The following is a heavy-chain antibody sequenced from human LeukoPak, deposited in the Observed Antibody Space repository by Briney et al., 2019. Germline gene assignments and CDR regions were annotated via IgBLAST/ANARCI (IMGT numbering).Heavy chain of an antibody. D-gene: IGHD3-10*01. CDR2: ISGSGGST. CDR1: GFTFSSYA. J-gene: IGHJ5*02. CDR3: AKSRYGSGSNNWFDP. Sequence: PGGSLRLSCAASGFTFSSYAMSWVRQAPGKGLEWVSAISGSGGSTYYADSVKGRFTISRDNSKNTLYLQMNSLRAVDTAVYYCAKSRYGSGSNNWFDPWGQGTLVTVSS. V-gene: IGHV3-23*01.